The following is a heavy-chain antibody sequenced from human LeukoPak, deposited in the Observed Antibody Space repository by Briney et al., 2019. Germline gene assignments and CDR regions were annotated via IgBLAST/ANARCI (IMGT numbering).Heavy chain of an antibody. D-gene: IGHD6-13*01. Sequence: SQTLSLTCTVSGGSISSGSYYWSWIRQPAGKGLEWIGRIYTSGSTNYNPSLKSRVTISVDTSKNQFSLKLSSVTAADTAVYYCARGLNLPGIAAAGPYNWFDPWGQGTLVTVSS. CDR1: GGSISSGSYY. J-gene: IGHJ5*02. V-gene: IGHV4-61*02. CDR3: ARGLNLPGIAAAGPYNWFDP. CDR2: IYTSGST.